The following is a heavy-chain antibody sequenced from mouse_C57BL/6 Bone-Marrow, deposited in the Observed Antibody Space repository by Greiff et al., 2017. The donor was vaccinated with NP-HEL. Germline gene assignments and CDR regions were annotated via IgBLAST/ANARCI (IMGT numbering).Heavy chain of an antibody. CDR3: TLDSSGYHFDY. CDR2: IYPENGDT. Sequence: VQLQQSGAELVRPGASVKLSCTASGFNIKDDYMHWVKQRPEQGLEWIGWIYPENGDTEYASKFQGKATITADTSSNTAYLQLSSLTSDDTAVYYCTLDSSGYHFDYWGQGTTLTVSS. D-gene: IGHD3-2*02. J-gene: IGHJ2*01. CDR1: GFNIKDDY. V-gene: IGHV14-4*01.